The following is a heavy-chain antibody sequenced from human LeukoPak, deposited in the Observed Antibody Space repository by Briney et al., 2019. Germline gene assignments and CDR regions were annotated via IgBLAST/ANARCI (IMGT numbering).Heavy chain of an antibody. J-gene: IGHJ6*03. CDR1: GFTVSSNY. CDR3: ARDRFSVLYQNSVHYYYYMDV. V-gene: IGHV3-53*01. CDR2: IYSGGST. Sequence: GGSLRLSCAASGFTVSSNYMSWVRQAPGKGLEWVSVIYSGGSTYYADSAKGRFTISRDNSKNTLYLQMNSLRAEDTAVYYCARDRFSVLYQNSVHYYYYMDVWGKGTTVTVSS. D-gene: IGHD2-8*01.